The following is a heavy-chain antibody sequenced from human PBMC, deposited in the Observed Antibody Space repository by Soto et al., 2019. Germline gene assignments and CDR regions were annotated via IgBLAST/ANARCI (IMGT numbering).Heavy chain of an antibody. Sequence: GGSLRLSCAASGFTFFNYWMYWVRQAPGKGLVWVSRINGEGTIINYADSVKGRFTISRDNAKNTLYLRMNSLRVDDTAVYYCVRDSGGSYWGQGTPVTVSS. CDR3: VRDSGGSY. D-gene: IGHD2-15*01. V-gene: IGHV3-74*01. CDR2: INGEGTII. CDR1: GFTFFNYW. J-gene: IGHJ4*02.